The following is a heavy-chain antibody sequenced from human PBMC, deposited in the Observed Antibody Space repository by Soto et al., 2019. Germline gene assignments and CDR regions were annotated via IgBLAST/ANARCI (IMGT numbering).Heavy chain of an antibody. J-gene: IGHJ3*02. CDR1: GFTVSSNY. CDR2: IYSGGST. V-gene: IGHV3-53*04. Sequence: EVQLVESGGGLVQPGGSLRLSCAASGFTVSSNYMSWVRQAPGKGLEWVSVIYSGGSTYYADSVKGRFTISRHNSKNTLYLQMNSRRAEDTAVYYCARSVKGAFDIWGQGTMVTVSS. CDR3: ARSVKGAFDI.